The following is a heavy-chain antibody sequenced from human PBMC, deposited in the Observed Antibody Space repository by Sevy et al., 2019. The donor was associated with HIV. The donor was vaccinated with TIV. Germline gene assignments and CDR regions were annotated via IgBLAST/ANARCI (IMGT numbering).Heavy chain of an antibody. J-gene: IGHJ5*02. D-gene: IGHD4-17*01. V-gene: IGHV3-30-3*01. Sequence: GGSLRLSCPASGFTFSSYDMHWVRQAPGKGLEWVAIISYDGSNKYYADSVKGRFTISRDNSKNTLYLQMSSLRAEDTAMYYCARDQHDYAGNIRTGWFDPWGQGILVTVSS. CDR1: GFTFSSYD. CDR2: ISYDGSNK. CDR3: ARDQHDYAGNIRTGWFDP.